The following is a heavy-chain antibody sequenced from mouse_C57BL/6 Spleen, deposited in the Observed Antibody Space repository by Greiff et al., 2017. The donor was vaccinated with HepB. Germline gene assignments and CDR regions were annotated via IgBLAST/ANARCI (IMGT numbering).Heavy chain of an antibody. CDR3: ARKGYGSSPRAMDY. CDR2: IYPGDGDT. Sequence: QVQLQQSGPELVKPGASVKISCKASGYAFSSSWMNWVKQRPGKGLEWIGRIYPGDGDTNYNGKFKGKATLTADKSSSTAYMQLSSLTSEDSAVYFCARKGYGSSPRAMDYWGQGTSVTVSS. CDR1: GYAFSSSW. J-gene: IGHJ4*01. D-gene: IGHD1-1*01. V-gene: IGHV1-82*01.